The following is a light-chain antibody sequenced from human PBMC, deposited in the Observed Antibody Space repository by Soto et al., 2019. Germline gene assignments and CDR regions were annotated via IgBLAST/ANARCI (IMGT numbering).Light chain of an antibody. CDR1: QSVSNN. V-gene: IGKV3-15*01. CDR3: QPYNTWPSFT. CDR2: GAS. Sequence: EIVMTQSPATLSVSPGEGATLSCRASQSVSNNLAWYQQQPGQPPRLLIYGASTRAFGIPARFSGSVSGTDFSLTISRLQSEDFAVYYCQPYNTWPSFTFGPG. J-gene: IGKJ3*01.